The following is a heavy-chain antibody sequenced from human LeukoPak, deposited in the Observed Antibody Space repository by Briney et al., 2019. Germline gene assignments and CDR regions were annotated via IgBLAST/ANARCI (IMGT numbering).Heavy chain of an antibody. CDR1: GYTFTGYY. CDR3: ARDGKDIVVVPAAKRYYYYYMDV. Sequence: GASVKVSCKASGYTFTGYYMHWVRQALGQGLEWMGWINPNSGGTNYAQKFQGRVTMARDTSISTAYMELSRLRSDDTAVYYCARDGKDIVVVPAAKRYYYYYMDVWGKGTTVTVSS. D-gene: IGHD2-2*01. V-gene: IGHV1-2*02. J-gene: IGHJ6*03. CDR2: INPNSGGT.